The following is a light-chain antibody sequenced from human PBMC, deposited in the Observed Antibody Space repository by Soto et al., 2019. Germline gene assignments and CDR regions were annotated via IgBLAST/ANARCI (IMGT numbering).Light chain of an antibody. CDR3: QQYSKRPT. J-gene: IGKJ5*01. V-gene: IGKV3-15*01. CDR2: GTS. Sequence: EIMMTQSPATLSVSPGERATLSCRASQSVSSKLAWYQQKPGQAPRLLIYGTSTRAAGMPARFSGSGSGTEFTLTISSLQSEDCAIYYCQQYSKRPTFGQGTRLEIK. CDR1: QSVSSK.